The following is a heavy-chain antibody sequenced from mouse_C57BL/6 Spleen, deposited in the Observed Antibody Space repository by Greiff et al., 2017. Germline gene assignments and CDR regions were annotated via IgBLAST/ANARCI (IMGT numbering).Heavy chain of an antibody. V-gene: IGHV1-61*01. CDR3: ARGSNHAWFAY. CDR1: GYTFTSYW. D-gene: IGHD2-5*01. Sequence: QVQLQQPGAELVRPGSSVKLSCKASGYTFTSYWMDWVKQRPGQGLEWIGNIYPSDSETHYNQKFKDKATLTVDKSSSTAYMQLSSLTSEDSAVYYCARGSNHAWFAYWGQGTLVTVSA. J-gene: IGHJ3*01. CDR2: IYPSDSET.